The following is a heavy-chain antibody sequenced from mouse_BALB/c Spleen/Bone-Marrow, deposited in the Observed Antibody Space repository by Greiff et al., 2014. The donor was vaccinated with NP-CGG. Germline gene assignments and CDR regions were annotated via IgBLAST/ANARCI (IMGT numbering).Heavy chain of an antibody. CDR1: GFNIKDYY. CDR2: IDPENGNT. J-gene: IGHJ2*01. V-gene: IGHV14-1*02. CDR3: ARWGNYYFDY. Sequence: EVMLVESGAELVRPGALVKLSCKASGFNIKDYYMHLVKQRPEQGLEWIGWIDPENGNTIYDPKFQGKASITADTSSNTAYLQLSSLTSEDTAVYYCARWGNYYFDYWGQGTTLTVSS.